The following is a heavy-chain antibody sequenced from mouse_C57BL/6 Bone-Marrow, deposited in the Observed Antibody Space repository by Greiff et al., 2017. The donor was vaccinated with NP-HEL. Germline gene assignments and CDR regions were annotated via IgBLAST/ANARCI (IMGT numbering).Heavy chain of an antibody. CDR2: ISSGSSTI. CDR3: ARRVRFYAMDY. J-gene: IGHJ4*01. Sequence: EVQLQESGGGLVKPGGSLKLSCAASGFTFSDYGMHWVRQAPEKGLEWVAYISSGSSTIYYADTVKGRFTISRDNAKNTLFLQMTSLRSEDTAMYYCARRVRFYAMDYWGQGTSVTVSS. CDR1: GFTFSDYG. V-gene: IGHV5-17*01. D-gene: IGHD1-1*01.